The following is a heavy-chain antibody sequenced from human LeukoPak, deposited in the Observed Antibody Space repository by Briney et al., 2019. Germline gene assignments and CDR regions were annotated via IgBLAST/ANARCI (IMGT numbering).Heavy chain of an antibody. Sequence: NSSETLSLTCTVSGGSISSYYWSWIRQPPGKGLEWIGYIYYSGSTNCNPSLKSRVTISVDTSKNQFSLKLSSVTAADTAVYYCARRIAAAGTHNWFDPWGQGTLVTVSS. J-gene: IGHJ5*02. D-gene: IGHD6-13*01. CDR3: ARRIAAAGTHNWFDP. CDR1: GGSISSYY. V-gene: IGHV4-59*08. CDR2: IYYSGST.